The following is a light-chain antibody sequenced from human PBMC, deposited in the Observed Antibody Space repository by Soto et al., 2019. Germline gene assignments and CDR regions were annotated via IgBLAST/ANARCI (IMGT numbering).Light chain of an antibody. J-gene: IGKJ5*01. CDR2: GAS. CDR1: QSVSSN. CDR3: QQYNTWPPIT. Sequence: VMTQSPATLSVSPGERATLSCRASQSVSSNLAWYVQKPGQAPRLLIYGASTRATSTPARFSGSGSGTEFNLTISSLQSEDFAVYYCQQYNTWPPITFGQGTRLEIK. V-gene: IGKV3-15*01.